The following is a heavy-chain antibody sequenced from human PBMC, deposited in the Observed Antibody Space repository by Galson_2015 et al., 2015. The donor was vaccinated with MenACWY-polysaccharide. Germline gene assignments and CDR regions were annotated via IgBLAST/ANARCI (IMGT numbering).Heavy chain of an antibody. CDR1: GFIFADYA. Sequence: SLRLSCATSGFIFADYAIAWFRQAPGKGLEGIGFIRTNADGGATNYAASVRGRFTISRGDSRGIAYLEMNSLITEDTAVYFCTRDRSLDYWGQGTLVSVSS. V-gene: IGHV3-49*03. CDR2: IRTNADGGAT. J-gene: IGHJ4*02. CDR3: TRDRSLDY.